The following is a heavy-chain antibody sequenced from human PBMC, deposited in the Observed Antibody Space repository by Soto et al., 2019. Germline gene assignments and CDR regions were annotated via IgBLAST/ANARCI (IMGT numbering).Heavy chain of an antibody. CDR2: FDPEDRET. Sequence: EVQLVQSGAEVKRPGAAVKISCKVYASAFTDYYIHWVQQAPGKGLEWMGLFDPEDRETIYAEKFQGRVTITADKSLDTAYMALSSLRSEDTALYYCVTGGLKWEFDYWGQGTLVTVSS. CDR1: ASAFTDYY. V-gene: IGHV1-69-2*01. D-gene: IGHD2-15*01. CDR3: VTGGLKWEFDY. J-gene: IGHJ4*02.